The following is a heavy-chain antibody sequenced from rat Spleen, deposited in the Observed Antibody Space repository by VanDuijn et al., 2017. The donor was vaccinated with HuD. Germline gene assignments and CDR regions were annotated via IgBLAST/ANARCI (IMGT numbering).Heavy chain of an antibody. CDR1: GFTFSNYY. CDR3: ATDRTIAAISTSATGAFDF. V-gene: IGHV5-25*01. D-gene: IGHD1-2*01. Sequence: EVQMVESGGGLVKPGRSLKLSCAASGFTFSNYYMAWVRQAPTKGLEWVASISPSGGDSYYPDSMKCRFTISRDYAKSTLYQQMDSLRSEDTATYYCATDRTIAAISTSATGAFDFWGTGTMVTVSS. J-gene: IGHJ1*01. CDR2: ISPSGGDS.